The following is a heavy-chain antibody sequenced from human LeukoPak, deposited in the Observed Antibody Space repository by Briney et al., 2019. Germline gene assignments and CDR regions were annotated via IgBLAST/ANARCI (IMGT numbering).Heavy chain of an antibody. V-gene: IGHV3-23*01. J-gene: IGHJ4*02. CDR3: ARPDYGGDFYYFDY. Sequence: PGGSLRLSCAASGFTFSNYWMSWVCQAPGKGLEWVSTLSGSGDSTYYADSVKGRFTISRDNSKNTLYLQMNSLRAEDTAVYHCARPDYGGDFYYFDYWGQGTLVTVSS. D-gene: IGHD4-23*01. CDR1: GFTFSNYW. CDR2: LSGSGDST.